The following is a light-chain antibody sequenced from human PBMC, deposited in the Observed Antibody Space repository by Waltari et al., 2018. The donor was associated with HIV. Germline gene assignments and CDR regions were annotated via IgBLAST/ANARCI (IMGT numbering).Light chain of an antibody. CDR1: SSDVGGYNY. V-gene: IGLV2-8*01. CDR3: NSYAGSNNVV. J-gene: IGLJ2*01. Sequence: QSALTQPPSASGSPVQSVTISCTGTSSDVGGYNYVSWYQQHPGKAPKLMIYEVSKRPSGVPDRFSGSKSGNTASLTVSGLQAEDEADYYCNSYAGSNNVVFGGGTKVTVL. CDR2: EVS.